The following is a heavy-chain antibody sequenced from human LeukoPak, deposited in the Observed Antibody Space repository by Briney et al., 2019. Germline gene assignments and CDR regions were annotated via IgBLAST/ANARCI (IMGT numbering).Heavy chain of an antibody. V-gene: IGHV3-73*01. CDR2: IRSKANSYAT. J-gene: IGHJ4*02. CDR3: ARLWADYGDYPNFDY. CDR1: GFTFSGSA. Sequence: PGGSLRLSCAASGFTFSGSAMHWVRQASGKGLEWVGRIRSKANSYATAYAASVKGRFTISRDDSKNTAYLQMNSLTTEDTAVYYCARLWADYGDYPNFDYWGQGTLVTVSS. D-gene: IGHD4-17*01.